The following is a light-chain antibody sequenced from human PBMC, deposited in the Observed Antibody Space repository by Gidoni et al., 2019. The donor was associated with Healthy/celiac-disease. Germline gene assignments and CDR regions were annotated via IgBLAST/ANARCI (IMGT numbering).Light chain of an antibody. CDR3: SSYTSSSTLEV. Sequence: QSALTQPASVSGSPGQSITISCTGTSSDVGGYNYVSWYQQHTGKAPKLMIYEVSNRPSGVSNRFSGSKSGNTASLTISGLQAEDEADYYCSSYTSSSTLEVFGGGTKLTVL. CDR1: SSDVGGYNY. V-gene: IGLV2-14*01. J-gene: IGLJ2*01. CDR2: EVS.